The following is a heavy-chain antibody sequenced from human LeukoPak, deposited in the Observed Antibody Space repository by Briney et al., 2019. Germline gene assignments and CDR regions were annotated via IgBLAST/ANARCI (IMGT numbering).Heavy chain of an antibody. CDR2: IYYSGST. D-gene: IGHD2-2*01. CDR1: GGSISSYY. Sequence: PSETLSLTCTVSGGSISSYYWSWIRQPPGKGLEWIGYIYYSGSTNYNPSLKSRVTISVDTSKNQFSLKPSSVTAADTAVYYCARGERRYCSSTSCYSVYFDYWGQGTLVTVSS. V-gene: IGHV4-59*08. CDR3: ARGERRYCSSTSCYSVYFDY. J-gene: IGHJ4*02.